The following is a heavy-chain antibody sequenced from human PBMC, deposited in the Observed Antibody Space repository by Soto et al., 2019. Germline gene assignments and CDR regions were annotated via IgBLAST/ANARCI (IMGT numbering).Heavy chain of an antibody. CDR2: ISDSGGTV. CDR1: GFTFSSYE. Sequence: LRLSCAASGFTFSSYEMNWVRQAPGQGLEWVSYISDSGGTVYYADSVKGRFTVSRDNAQNSVYLQMNSLRTEDTAVYYCARDLLHYDFWSGYSAYFYYGMDVWGPGTTVTVSS. V-gene: IGHV3-48*03. D-gene: IGHD3-3*01. CDR3: ARDLLHYDFWSGYSAYFYYGMDV. J-gene: IGHJ6*02.